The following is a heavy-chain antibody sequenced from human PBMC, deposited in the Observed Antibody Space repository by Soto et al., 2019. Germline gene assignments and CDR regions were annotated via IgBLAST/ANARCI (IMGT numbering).Heavy chain of an antibody. Sequence: SETLSLTCAVSSGSISSSNWWSWVRQPPGKGLEWIGEIYHSGSTNYNPSLKSRVTISVDKSKNQFSLKLSSVTAADTAVYYCARYDSAAAGTGYYYYMDVWGKGTTVTVSS. CDR3: ARYDSAAAGTGYYYYMDV. D-gene: IGHD6-13*01. J-gene: IGHJ6*03. V-gene: IGHV4-4*02. CDR1: SGSISSSNW. CDR2: IYHSGST.